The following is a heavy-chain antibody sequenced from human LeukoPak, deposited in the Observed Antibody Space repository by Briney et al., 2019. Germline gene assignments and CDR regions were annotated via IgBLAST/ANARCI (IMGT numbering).Heavy chain of an antibody. CDR3: ARAGYCGGDCYSDY. Sequence: ASVKVSCKASGYTFTSYGISWVRQAPGQGLEWMGGIIPIFGTANYAQKFQGRVTITADESTSTAYMELSSLRSEDTAVYYCARAGYCGGDCYSDYWGQGTLVTVSS. CDR2: IIPIFGTA. D-gene: IGHD2-21*01. CDR1: GYTFTSYG. V-gene: IGHV1-69*13. J-gene: IGHJ4*02.